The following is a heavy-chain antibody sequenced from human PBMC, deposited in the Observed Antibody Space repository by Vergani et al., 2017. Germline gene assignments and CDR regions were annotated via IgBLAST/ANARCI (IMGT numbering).Heavy chain of an antibody. D-gene: IGHD3-16*02. CDR2: INPSGGST. J-gene: IGHJ3*02. CDR3: ARVGLGELSAHDAFDI. Sequence: QVQLVQSGAEVKKPGASVKVSCKASGYTFTSYYMHWVRQAPGQGLEWMGIINPSGGSTSYAQKFQGRVTMTRDTSTSTVYMELRSLRSDDTAVYYCARVGLGELSAHDAFDIWGQGTMVTVSS. V-gene: IGHV1-46*01. CDR1: GYTFTSYY.